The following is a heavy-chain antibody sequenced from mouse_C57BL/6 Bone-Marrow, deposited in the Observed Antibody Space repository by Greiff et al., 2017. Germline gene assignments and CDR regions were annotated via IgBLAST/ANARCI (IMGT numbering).Heavy chain of an antibody. CDR3: ARYDGYGYFDY. CDR2: IHPNSGST. D-gene: IGHD2-3*01. V-gene: IGHV1-64*01. J-gene: IGHJ2*01. CDR1: GYTFTSYW. Sequence: QVHVKQPGAELVKPGASVKLSCKASGYTFTSYWMHWVKQRPGQGLEWIGMIHPNSGSTNYNEKFKSKATLTVYKSSSTAYMQLSSLTSEVYADYCCARYDGYGYFDYWGQGTTLTVSS.